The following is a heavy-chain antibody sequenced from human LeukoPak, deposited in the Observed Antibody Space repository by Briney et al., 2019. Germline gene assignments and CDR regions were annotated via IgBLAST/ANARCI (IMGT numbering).Heavy chain of an antibody. CDR1: GGSISSYY. V-gene: IGHV4-4*07. CDR2: IYTSGST. J-gene: IGHJ4*02. Sequence: PSETLSLTCTVSGGSISSYYWSWIRQPAGKGLEWIGRIYTSGSTNYNPSLKRRVTISVDTSKNHFSLKLSSVTAADTAVYYCARDLSIAVAGFDYWGQGTLVTVSS. D-gene: IGHD6-19*01. CDR3: ARDLSIAVAGFDY.